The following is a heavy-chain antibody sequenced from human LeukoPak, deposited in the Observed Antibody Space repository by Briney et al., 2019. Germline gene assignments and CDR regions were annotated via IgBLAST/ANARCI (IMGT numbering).Heavy chain of an antibody. J-gene: IGHJ4*02. CDR1: GGSITKNGYY. CDR3: CGSGWFAGPFGY. D-gene: IGHD6-19*01. Sequence: PSEALSLTCSVSGGSITKNGYYWGWIRQSPETGLEWIGSMHYSGSTYYNPSLNSRVTISVDTSKNQFSLKLTSVTAADTAVYYCCGSGWFAGPFGYWGQGALVTVSS. V-gene: IGHV4-39*07. CDR2: MHYSGST.